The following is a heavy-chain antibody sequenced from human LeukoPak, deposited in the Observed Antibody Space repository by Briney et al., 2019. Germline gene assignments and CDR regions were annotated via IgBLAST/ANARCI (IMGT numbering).Heavy chain of an antibody. CDR1: GFTFDDYG. Sequence: GGSLRLSCAASGFTFDDYGLSWVRQVPGKGLEWVSGLNWNGASTGYADSVKGRFTISRDNAKNSLYLQMNSLRAEDTAVYYCARDLMGIAYRGAFYYWGQGTLVTVSS. V-gene: IGHV3-20*04. J-gene: IGHJ4*02. CDR2: LNWNGAST. CDR3: ARDLMGIAYRGAFYY. D-gene: IGHD6-13*01.